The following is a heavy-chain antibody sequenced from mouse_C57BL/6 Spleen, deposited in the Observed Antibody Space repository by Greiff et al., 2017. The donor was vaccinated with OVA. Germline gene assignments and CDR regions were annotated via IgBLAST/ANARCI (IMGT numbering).Heavy chain of an antibody. CDR2: INYDGSST. Sequence: EVKLMESEGGLVQPGSSMKLSCTASGFTFSDYYMAWVRQVPEKGLEWVANINYDGSSTYYLDSLKSRFIISRDNAKNILYLQMSSLKSEDTATYYCARDLYDGYYHYWYFDVWGTGTTVTVSS. D-gene: IGHD2-3*01. CDR1: GFTFSDYY. V-gene: IGHV5-16*01. CDR3: ARDLYDGYYHYWYFDV. J-gene: IGHJ1*03.